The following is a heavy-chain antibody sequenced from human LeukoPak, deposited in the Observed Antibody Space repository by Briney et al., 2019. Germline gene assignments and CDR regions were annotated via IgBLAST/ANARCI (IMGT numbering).Heavy chain of an antibody. Sequence: GGSLRLSCAASEFSFRSYGMHWVRRGPGKGLEWVAFIRYDGSEQYYADSAKGRFTISRDNSKNTLYLQMNSLRPEDTAVYYCAKDRRYSSGSYRDAFDVWGQGTMVTVSS. J-gene: IGHJ3*01. CDR1: EFSFRSYG. V-gene: IGHV3-30*02. CDR3: AKDRRYSSGSYRDAFDV. CDR2: IRYDGSEQ. D-gene: IGHD3-10*01.